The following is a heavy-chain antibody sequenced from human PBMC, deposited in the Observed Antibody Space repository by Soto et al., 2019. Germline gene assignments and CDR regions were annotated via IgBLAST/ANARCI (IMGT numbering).Heavy chain of an antibody. Sequence: GGSLRPSCAASGFTFSSYWMSWVRQAPGKGLEWVANINQDESQKYYVDSVKGRFTVSRDNVENSLFLHMSRLRAEDTAVYYCTREEGWFDPWGQGIWGTVSS. CDR2: INQDESQK. CDR1: GFTFSSYW. V-gene: IGHV3-7*01. CDR3: TREEGWFDP. J-gene: IGHJ5*02.